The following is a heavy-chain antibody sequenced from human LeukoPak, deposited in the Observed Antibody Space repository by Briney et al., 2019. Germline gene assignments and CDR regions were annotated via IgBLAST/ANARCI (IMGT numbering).Heavy chain of an antibody. CDR2: IKEDGSEN. CDR1: GFTFSRYW. CDR3: ARQRYSDY. J-gene: IGHJ4*02. D-gene: IGHD1-1*01. V-gene: IGHV3-7*01. Sequence: GGSLRLSCAASGFTFSRYWMTWVRQAPGKGLEWVANIKEDGSENSYVESVKGRFTISRDNAKNSLYLQLNSLRAEDTAVYFFARQRYSDYWGQGTLVTASS.